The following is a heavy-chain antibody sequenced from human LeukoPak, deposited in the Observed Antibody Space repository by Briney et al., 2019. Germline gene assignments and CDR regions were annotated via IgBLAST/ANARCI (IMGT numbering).Heavy chain of an antibody. CDR1: GGTFSSYA. V-gene: IGHV1-69*13. CDR2: IIPIFGTA. D-gene: IGHD6-13*01. CDR3: AGGETSPGIAAAGGPIDY. Sequence: ASVKVSCKASGGTFSSYAISWVRQAPGQGLEWMGGIIPIFGTANYAQKFQGRVTITADESTSTAYMELSSLRSEDTAVYYCAGGETSPGIAAAGGPIDYWGQGTLVTVSS. J-gene: IGHJ4*02.